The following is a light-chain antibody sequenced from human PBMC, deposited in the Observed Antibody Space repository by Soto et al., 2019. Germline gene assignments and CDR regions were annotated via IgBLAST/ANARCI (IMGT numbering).Light chain of an antibody. V-gene: IGKV3-20*01. J-gene: IGKJ2*01. CDR3: QQYNNSPEYT. Sequence: EIVLTQSPGTLSLSPGERATLSCKGSQSVTSRYLAWYQQKPGQAPRLLIYGVSSRATGIPDRFSGSGSGTDFTLTISRLEPDDFAVYFCQQYNNSPEYTFGQGTKLEIK. CDR2: GVS. CDR1: QSVTSRY.